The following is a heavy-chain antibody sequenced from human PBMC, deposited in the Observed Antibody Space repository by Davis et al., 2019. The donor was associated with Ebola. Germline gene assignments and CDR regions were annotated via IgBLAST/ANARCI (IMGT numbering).Heavy chain of an antibody. CDR2: ISYDGSNK. Sequence: PGGSLRLSCAASGFTFSSYAMHWVRQAPGKGLEWVAVISYDGSNKYYADSVKGRFTISRDNSKNTLYLQMNSLRAEDTAVYYCAREPLSYSSRPVYFDYWGQGTLVTVSS. CDR3: AREPLSYSSRPVYFDY. J-gene: IGHJ4*02. D-gene: IGHD6-13*01. CDR1: GFTFSSYA. V-gene: IGHV3-30-3*01.